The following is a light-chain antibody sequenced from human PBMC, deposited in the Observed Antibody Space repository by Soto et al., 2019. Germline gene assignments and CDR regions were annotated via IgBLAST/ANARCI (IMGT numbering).Light chain of an antibody. Sequence: EIVLTQSPATLSLSPGERATLSCRASQSVSSYLAWYQQKPGQAPRLLIYDASNRATGIPARFSGSGSGTDFTLTISSLEPEDFAVYFCHQRSSWPLTFGGGIKVDIK. CDR1: QSVSSY. CDR2: DAS. J-gene: IGKJ4*01. CDR3: HQRSSWPLT. V-gene: IGKV3-11*01.